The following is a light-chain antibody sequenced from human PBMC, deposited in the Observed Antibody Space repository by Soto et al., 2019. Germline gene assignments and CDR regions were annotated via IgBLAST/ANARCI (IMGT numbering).Light chain of an antibody. CDR2: AAS. CDR1: QSISSY. V-gene: IGKV1-39*01. CDR3: RQSYSTLWT. J-gene: IGKJ1*01. Sequence: DIQMTQSPSSLSASVGDRVTITCRASQSISSYLNWYQQKPGKAPKLLIYAASSFQSGVPSRFRDSGSGTDFALAISRLRPEDFAPYYWRQSYSTLWTFGEGTKEEIK.